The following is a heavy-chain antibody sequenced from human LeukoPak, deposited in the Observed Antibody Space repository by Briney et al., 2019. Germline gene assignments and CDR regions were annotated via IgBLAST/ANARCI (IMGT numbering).Heavy chain of an antibody. D-gene: IGHD2-2*01. V-gene: IGHV4-34*01. CDR3: ARDYCTSTTCPNWFDP. CDR1: GGSFGGYY. J-gene: IGHJ5*02. Sequence: PSETLSLTCAVHGGSFGGYYWSWIRQPPGKGLEWIGEINHSGSTNYNPSLKSRVTISVDTSKNQFSLKLSSVTAADTAVYYCARDYCTSTTCPNWFDPWGQGTLVTVSS. CDR2: INHSGST.